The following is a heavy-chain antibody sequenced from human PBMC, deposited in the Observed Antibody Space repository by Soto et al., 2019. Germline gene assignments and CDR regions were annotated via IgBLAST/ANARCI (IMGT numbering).Heavy chain of an antibody. CDR2: VWNDGSNK. CDR1: GITFSNYG. CDR3: ARDYWDYYDSSGYPWAHLDY. V-gene: IGHV3-33*01. D-gene: IGHD3-22*01. J-gene: IGHJ4*02. Sequence: SLRLSCTPSGITFSNYGMHWVRQAPGKGLEWVAVVWNDGSNKFYAESVRGRFTISRDNSKNTLYLQMNSLTADDTAVYYCARDYWDYYDSSGYPWAHLDYWGQGSLVTVSS.